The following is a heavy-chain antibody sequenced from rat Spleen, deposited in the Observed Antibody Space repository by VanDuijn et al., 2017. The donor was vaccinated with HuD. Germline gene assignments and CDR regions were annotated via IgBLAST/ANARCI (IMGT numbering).Heavy chain of an antibody. CDR2: ISYDGIST. D-gene: IGHD1-11*01. Sequence: EVQLVESGGGLVQPGRSLKLSCAASGFTFSDYNMAWVRQAPKKGLEWVATISYDGISTFYRDSVKGRFTISRDNAKSTLFLQMDSLRSEDTATYYCARQGTDNIRNYFDYWGQGVMVTVSS. CDR1: GFTFSDYN. CDR3: ARQGTDNIRNYFDY. J-gene: IGHJ2*01. V-gene: IGHV5-7*01.